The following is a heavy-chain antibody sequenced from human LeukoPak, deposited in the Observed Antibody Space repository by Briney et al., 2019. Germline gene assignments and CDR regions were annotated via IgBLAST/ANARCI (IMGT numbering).Heavy chain of an antibody. D-gene: IGHD3-10*01. Sequence: AASVKVSCKASGYTFINYGISWVRQAPGQGLEWMGWINPNSGGTNYAQKFQGWVTMTRDTSISTAYMELSRLRSDDTAVYYCARARAYYGSGSHFDYWGQGTLVTVSS. CDR2: INPNSGGT. CDR1: GYTFINYG. V-gene: IGHV1-2*04. J-gene: IGHJ4*02. CDR3: ARARAYYGSGSHFDY.